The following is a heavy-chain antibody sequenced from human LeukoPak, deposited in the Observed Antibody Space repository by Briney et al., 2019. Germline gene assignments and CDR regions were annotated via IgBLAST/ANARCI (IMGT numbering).Heavy chain of an antibody. J-gene: IGHJ4*02. CDR3: ARDSVRHLDY. D-gene: IGHD5/OR15-5a*01. CDR2: ITSSSTYI. V-gene: IGHV3-21*01. Sequence: GGSLRLSCVASGFTFSGYTMNWVRQARGKGLEWVSSITSSSTYIYYADSVRGRFTISRDNAKNSLYLQMNSLRVEDTAVYYCARDSVRHLDYWGQGTLVTVSS. CDR1: GFTFSGYT.